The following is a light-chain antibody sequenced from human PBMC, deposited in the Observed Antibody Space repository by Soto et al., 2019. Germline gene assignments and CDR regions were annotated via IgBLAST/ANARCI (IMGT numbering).Light chain of an antibody. J-gene: IGKJ1*01. V-gene: IGKV3-11*01. CDR1: QSVSSY. CDR3: QQRSNWPPGP. Sequence: EIVLTQSPATLSLSPGERATLSCRASQSVSSYLAWYQQKPGQAPRLLIYDASNRATGIPARFSGSGSGTDFTLTTSSLEPEDFAVYYCQQRSNWPPGPFGQGTKVDIK. CDR2: DAS.